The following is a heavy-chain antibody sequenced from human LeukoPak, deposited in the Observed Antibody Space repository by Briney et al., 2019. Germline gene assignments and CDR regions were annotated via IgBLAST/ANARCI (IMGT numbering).Heavy chain of an antibody. Sequence: GGSLRLSCAASGFIFSSYAMGWVRQAPGKGLEWDSSISNGAGSTYYADSVKGRFTISRDNSKNTLYLQMNSLRAEDTAVYYCAREMIDGDSRPFDPWGQGTLVTVSS. CDR3: AREMIDGDSRPFDP. CDR2: ISNGAGST. D-gene: IGHD4-17*01. CDR1: GFIFSSYA. V-gene: IGHV3-23*01. J-gene: IGHJ5*02.